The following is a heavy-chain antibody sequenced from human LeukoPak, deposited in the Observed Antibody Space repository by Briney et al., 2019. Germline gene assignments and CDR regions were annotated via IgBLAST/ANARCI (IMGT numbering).Heavy chain of an antibody. CDR1: GYTFTGYY. V-gene: IGHV1-2*02. J-gene: IGHJ4*02. CDR2: INPNSGGT. CDR3: ARYSLYGDYRMNDY. Sequence: ASVKVSCKASGYTFTGYYMHWVRQAPGQGLEWMGWINPNSGGTNYAQKFQGRVTMTRDTSISTAYMELSRLRSDDTAVYYCARYSLYGDYRMNDYWGQGTLVIVSS. D-gene: IGHD4-17*01.